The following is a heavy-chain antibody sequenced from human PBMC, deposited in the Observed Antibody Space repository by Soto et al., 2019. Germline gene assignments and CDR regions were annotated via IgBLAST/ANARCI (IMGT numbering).Heavy chain of an antibody. CDR2: INPNNGGT. J-gene: IGHJ4*02. Sequence: QVQLVQSGAEVKKPGASVKVSCKASGYTFTGHYMYWVRQAPGQGLDWMGWINPNNGGTSYAQKFQGRVTMTTDTTISTAYMELSRLRPDDTAVYYWARELGTVGYSSSSCDYWGQGSLVTVST. D-gene: IGHD6-6*01. CDR3: ARELGTVGYSSSSCDY. CDR1: GYTFTGHY. V-gene: IGHV1-2*02.